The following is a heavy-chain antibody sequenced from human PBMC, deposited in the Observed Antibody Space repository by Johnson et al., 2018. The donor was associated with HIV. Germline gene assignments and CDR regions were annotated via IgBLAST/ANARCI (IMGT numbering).Heavy chain of an antibody. CDR2: ISYDGSNQ. V-gene: IGHV3-30*14. CDR1: GFTFSSYA. D-gene: IGHD1-1*01. CDR3: ARAVGCWGHQLGFEI. Sequence: QVQLVESGGGVVQPGRSLRLSCAASGFTFSSYAMHWFRQAPGKGLEWVAVISYDGSNQYYADSVKGRFTISRDNSKNTLYLHMNSLKAEDTAVYYCARAVGCWGHQLGFEIWDQGRMVTVSA. J-gene: IGHJ3*02.